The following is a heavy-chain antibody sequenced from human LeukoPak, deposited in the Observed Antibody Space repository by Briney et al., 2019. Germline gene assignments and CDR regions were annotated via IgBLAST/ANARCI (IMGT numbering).Heavy chain of an antibody. V-gene: IGHV3-30*03. CDR2: ISYDGSNQ. CDR3: ARDRGVAAHLDY. D-gene: IGHD5-12*01. CDR1: GFTVSSYG. J-gene: IGHJ4*02. Sequence: GGSLRLSCGAPGFTVSSYGMHWVRQAPGKGLEWVAAISYDGSNQFYADSVRGRFTISRDNSKNTLYLQMSSLRAEDTAVYYCARDRGVAAHLDYWGQGTLVTVSS.